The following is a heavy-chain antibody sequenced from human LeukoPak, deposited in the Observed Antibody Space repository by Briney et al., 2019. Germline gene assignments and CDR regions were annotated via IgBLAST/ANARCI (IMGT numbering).Heavy chain of an antibody. D-gene: IGHD2-2*01. CDR3: ARDKDIVVVPAHKNGTVFDP. Sequence: SSVKVSCKASGGTFSSYAISWVRQAPGQGLEWMGGIIPIFGTANYAQKFQGRVTITADESTSTAYMELSSLRSEDTAVYYCARDKDIVVVPAHKNGTVFDPWGQGTLVTVSS. V-gene: IGHV1-69*01. J-gene: IGHJ5*02. CDR1: GGTFSSYA. CDR2: IIPIFGTA.